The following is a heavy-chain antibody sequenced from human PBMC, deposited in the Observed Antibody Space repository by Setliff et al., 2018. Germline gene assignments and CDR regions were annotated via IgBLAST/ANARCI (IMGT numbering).Heavy chain of an antibody. D-gene: IGHD3-10*01. CDR2: ISGSGGST. CDR1: GFTFSSYA. Sequence: LRLSCAASGFTFSSYAMSWVRQAPGKGLEWVSAISGSGGSTYYADSVKGRFTISRDNSKNTLYLQMNRLRAEDTAVYYCAKALLSTAGSSYYGMDVWGQGTTVTVSS. CDR3: AKALLSTAGSSYYGMDV. J-gene: IGHJ6*02. V-gene: IGHV3-23*01.